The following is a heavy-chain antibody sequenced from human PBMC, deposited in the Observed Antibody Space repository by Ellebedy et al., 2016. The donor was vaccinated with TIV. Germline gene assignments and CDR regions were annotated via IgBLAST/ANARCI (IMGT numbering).Heavy chain of an antibody. V-gene: IGHV3-69-1*01. CDR1: GFTIDSYS. CDR2: ISRGDIT. CDR3: ASASKSALEYYPLDV. Sequence: GGSLRLSXTVSGFTIDSYSMKWVRQAPGKGLEWVSSISRGDITYYADSVKGRFTVSRDSARNSLYLQLSSLRAEDTALYYCASASKSALEYYPLDVWGHGTPVTVSS. J-gene: IGHJ6*01. D-gene: IGHD1-1*01.